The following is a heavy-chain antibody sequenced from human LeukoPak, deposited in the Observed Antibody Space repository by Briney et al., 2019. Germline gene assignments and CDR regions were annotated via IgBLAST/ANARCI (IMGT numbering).Heavy chain of an antibody. V-gene: IGHV4-34*01. D-gene: IGHD3-22*01. CDR1: GGSFSGYH. CDR3: ARAGDRSGYSDY. J-gene: IGHJ4*02. Sequence: SETLSLTCAVYGGSFSGYHCSWIRQPPGKGLEWIGEINNSGRANYTPSLKSRVTISVATSKNKFSLKLSSVTAADTAVYYCARAGDRSGYSDYWGQGTLVTVSS. CDR2: INNSGRA.